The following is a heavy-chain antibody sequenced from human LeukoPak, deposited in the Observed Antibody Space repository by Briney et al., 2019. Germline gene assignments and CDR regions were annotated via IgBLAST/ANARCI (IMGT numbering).Heavy chain of an antibody. CDR3: AILQLQSNDAFDI. CDR1: GGSISSSNW. D-gene: IGHD5-18*01. V-gene: IGHV4-4*02. Sequence: SETLSLTCAVSGGSISSSNWWSWVRQPPGKWLEWIGEIYHSGSTNYNPSLKSRVTISVDKSKNQFSLKLSSVTAADTAVYYCAILQLQSNDAFDIWGQGTMVTVSS. CDR2: IYHSGST. J-gene: IGHJ3*02.